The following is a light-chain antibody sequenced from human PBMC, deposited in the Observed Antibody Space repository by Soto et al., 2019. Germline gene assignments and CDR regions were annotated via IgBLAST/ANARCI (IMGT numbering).Light chain of an antibody. CDR2: AAS. V-gene: IGKV1-39*01. J-gene: IGKJ1*01. CDR3: QQSYSTPHPST. CDR1: QSISSY. Sequence: DIQMTQSPSSLSASVGDRVTITCRASQSISSYLNWYQQKPGKAPKLLIYAASRLQSGVPSRFSGSGSGTDFTLTISSLQPEDFATYYCQQSYSTPHPSTFGQGTKVEIK.